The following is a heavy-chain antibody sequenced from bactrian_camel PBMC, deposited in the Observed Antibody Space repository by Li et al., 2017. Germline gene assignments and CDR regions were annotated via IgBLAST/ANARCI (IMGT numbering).Heavy chain of an antibody. Sequence: DVQLVESGGGLVQPGGSLRLSCAAPGFTFSSYAMSWVRQAPGKGLEWVSAINSGGGSTYYADSLKGRFTISRDNAKNTVYLQMNSLSAEDTAMYYCAADGPRSTTRCAAIITYTPRYVGPGTQVTVGPGTQVTVS. D-gene: IGHD2*01. CDR1: GFTFSSYA. V-gene: IGHV3S40*01. CDR2: INSGGGST. J-gene: IGHJ4*01.